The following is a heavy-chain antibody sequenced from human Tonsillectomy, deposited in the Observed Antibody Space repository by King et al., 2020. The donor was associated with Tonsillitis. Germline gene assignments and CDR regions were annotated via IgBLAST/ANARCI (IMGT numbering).Heavy chain of an antibody. D-gene: IGHD3-10*01. CDR1: GFNFNRFW. J-gene: IGHJ6*02. CDR3: ARGYYYNWGSWGSGDYYGMDV. V-gene: IGHV3-74*03. Sequence: EVQLVESGGGLVQPGGSLRLSCAASGFNFNRFWLHWVRRAPGKGLVWVSRINRDGSSTTYADSVKGRFAISRDAATSTLYLQMNTLRAEDTAVYYCARGYYYNWGSWGSGDYYGMDVWGQGTTVTVSS. CDR2: INRDGSST.